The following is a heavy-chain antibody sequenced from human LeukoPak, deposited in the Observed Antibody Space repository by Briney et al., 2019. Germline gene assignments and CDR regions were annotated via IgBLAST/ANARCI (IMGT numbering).Heavy chain of an antibody. V-gene: IGHV5-51*01. CDR3: ARRSRSDYYDSSGYYHTRLPIYYFDY. Sequence: PGGSLRLSCKGSGYSFTSYWIGWVRQMPGKGLEWMGIIYPGDSDTRYSPSFQGQVTISADKSISTAYLQWSSLKASDTAMYYCARRSRSDYYDSSGYYHTRLPIYYFDYWGQGTLVTVSS. CDR2: IYPGDSDT. CDR1: GYSFTSYW. D-gene: IGHD3-22*01. J-gene: IGHJ4*02.